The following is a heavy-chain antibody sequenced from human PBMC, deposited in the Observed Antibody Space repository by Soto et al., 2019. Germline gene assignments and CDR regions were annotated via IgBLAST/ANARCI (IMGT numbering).Heavy chain of an antibody. D-gene: IGHD5-18*01. CDR1: GASINTNDHY. Sequence: TSETLSLTCTVSGASINTNDHYWAWIRRPPGKGLEWLGSIYYSGNSYYTPSLKSRVTISVDTSKNKFSLKLRSVTAADTAVYYCARHEGYTYGAPYGAFDIWGPGTMVTVSS. CDR2: IYYSGNS. V-gene: IGHV4-39*01. CDR3: ARHEGYTYGAPYGAFDI. J-gene: IGHJ3*02.